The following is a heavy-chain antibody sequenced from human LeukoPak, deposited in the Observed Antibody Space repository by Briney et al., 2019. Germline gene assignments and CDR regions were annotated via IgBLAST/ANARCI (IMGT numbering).Heavy chain of an antibody. CDR2: ISGSGGST. CDR1: GFTFSSYG. V-gene: IGHV3-23*01. J-gene: IGHJ6*02. Sequence: GGSLRLSCAASGFTFSSYGMSWVRQAPGKGLEWVSGISGSGGSTYYADSVKGRFTISRDNSKNTLYLQMNSLRAEDTAVYYCAGLRVGMDVWGQGTTVTVSS. CDR3: AGLRVGMDV.